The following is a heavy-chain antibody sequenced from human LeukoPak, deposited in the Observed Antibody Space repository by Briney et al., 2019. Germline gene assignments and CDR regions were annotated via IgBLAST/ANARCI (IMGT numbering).Heavy chain of an antibody. V-gene: IGHV3-23*01. CDR1: GFTFSNYA. D-gene: IGHD3-3*01. J-gene: IGHJ4*02. CDR3: AKRLSFGVAIGDFDY. CDR2: ISGSGDST. Sequence: GGSLRLSRAGSGFTFSNYAMSWVRQAPGKGVEWVSAISGSGDSTYYADSVKGRFTISRDSSMETLYLQVNSLRAEDTATYFCAKRLSFGVAIGDFDYWGQGTLVTVSS.